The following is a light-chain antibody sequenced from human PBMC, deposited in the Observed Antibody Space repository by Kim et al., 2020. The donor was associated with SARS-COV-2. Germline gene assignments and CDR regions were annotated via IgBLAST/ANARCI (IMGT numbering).Light chain of an antibody. CDR1: QGISRH. J-gene: IGKJ1*01. CDR2: GAF. V-gene: IGKV3-15*01. CDR3: QQYNYWPRT. Sequence: EIVMTQSPATLSVSPGDRATLSCRASQGISRHLAWYQHKPGQAPRLLIYGAFTRATGVPARFSGSESGTEFTLTISSLQSEDFAVYYCQQYNYWPRTFGQGTKVEIK.